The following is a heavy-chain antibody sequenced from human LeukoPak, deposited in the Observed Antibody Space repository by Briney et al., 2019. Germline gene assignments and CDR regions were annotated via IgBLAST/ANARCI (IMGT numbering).Heavy chain of an antibody. Sequence: ASVKVSCKASGYTFTGYYMHWVRQAPGQGLEWMGWINPNGGGTNYAQKFQGRVTMTRDTSISTAYMELSRLRSDDTAVYYCARAPITIFGGSFDIWGQGTMVTVSS. CDR2: INPNGGGT. CDR3: ARAPITIFGGSFDI. D-gene: IGHD3-3*01. V-gene: IGHV1-2*02. J-gene: IGHJ3*02. CDR1: GYTFTGYY.